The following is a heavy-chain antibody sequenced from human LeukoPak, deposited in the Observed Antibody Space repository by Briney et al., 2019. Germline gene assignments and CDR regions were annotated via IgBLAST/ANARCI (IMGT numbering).Heavy chain of an antibody. Sequence: GGSLRLSCAASGFGFSNYWMSWVRQAPGKGLEWVANMNEDGSEKNYVASVKGRFPIPRDNAQDSLYLQINSLRAEDTAVYYCARDRGYSNFDYGGQGTLLTVP. CDR2: MNEDGSEK. CDR1: GFGFSNYW. V-gene: IGHV3-7*01. CDR3: ARDRGYSNFDY. D-gene: IGHD4-11*01. J-gene: IGHJ4*02.